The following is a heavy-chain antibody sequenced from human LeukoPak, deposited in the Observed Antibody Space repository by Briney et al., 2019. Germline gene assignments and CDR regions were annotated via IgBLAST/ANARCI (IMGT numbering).Heavy chain of an antibody. V-gene: IGHV1-3*01. CDR3: ARRTGYSSREYYFDY. CDR1: GYTFTSYA. D-gene: IGHD6-13*01. CDR2: INAGNGNT. Sequence: ASVKVSCKASGYTFTSYAMHWVRQAPGQRLEWMGWINAGNGNTKYSQKFQGRVTITRDTSASTAYMELSSLRSEDTAVYYCARRTGYSSREYYFDYWGQGTLVTVSS. J-gene: IGHJ4*02.